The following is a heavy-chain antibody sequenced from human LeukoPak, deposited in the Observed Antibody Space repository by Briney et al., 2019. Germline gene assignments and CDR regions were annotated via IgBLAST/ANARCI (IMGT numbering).Heavy chain of an antibody. V-gene: IGHV4-61*01. CDR2: IYYSGST. CDR1: GGSISSGSYY. Sequence: PFETLSLTCTVSGGSISSGSYYWSWMRQPPGKGLEWIGNIYYSGSTNYNPSLKSRVTISVDTSKFQFSLKLTSVTAADTAVYYCARDDNWSLDYWGQGGLATVSS. D-gene: IGHD1-1*01. J-gene: IGHJ4*02. CDR3: ARDDNWSLDY.